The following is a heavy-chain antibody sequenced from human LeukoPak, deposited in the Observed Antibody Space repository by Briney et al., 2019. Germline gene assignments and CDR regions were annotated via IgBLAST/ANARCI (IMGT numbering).Heavy chain of an antibody. CDR1: GFTFSSYA. D-gene: IGHD3-10*01. V-gene: IGHV3-30*04. CDR3: ARGDKSQFKYYYGSGSYFHNWFDP. CDR2: ISYDGSNK. J-gene: IGHJ5*02. Sequence: GGSLRLSCAASGFTFSSYAMHWVRQAPGKGLEWVAVISYDGSNKYYADSVKGRFTISRDNSKNTLYLQMNSLRAEDTAVYYCARGDKSQFKYYYGSGSYFHNWFDPWGQGTLVTVSS.